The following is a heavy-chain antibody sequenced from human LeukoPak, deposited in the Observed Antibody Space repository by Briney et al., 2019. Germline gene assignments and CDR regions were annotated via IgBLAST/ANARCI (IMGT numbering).Heavy chain of an antibody. Sequence: GESLKISCQGSGYSFTSYWIAWVRQMPRRGLEYMGIIYPGDSDTRYGPSFQGQVTISADKSINTAYLQWSSLRASDTAMYYCARSGGGFDYWGQGTLVTVSS. CDR2: IYPGDSDT. J-gene: IGHJ4*02. V-gene: IGHV5-51*01. CDR3: ARSGGGFDY. D-gene: IGHD3-10*01. CDR1: GYSFTSYW.